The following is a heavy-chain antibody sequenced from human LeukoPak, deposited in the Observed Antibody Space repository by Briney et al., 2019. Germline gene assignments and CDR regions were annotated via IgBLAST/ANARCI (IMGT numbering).Heavy chain of an antibody. CDR1: GGSINSSNYY. J-gene: IGHJ4*02. D-gene: IGHD6-19*01. V-gene: IGHV4-39*01. CDR2: IYYSGST. Sequence: KPSETLSLTCTVSGGSINSSNYYWGWIRQPPGKGLEWIGSIYYSGSTYYNPSLKSRVSISVDTSKDQFSLKLSSVTAADTAVYYCARHRDSSGWYDFDYWGQGTLVTVSS. CDR3: ARHRDSSGWYDFDY.